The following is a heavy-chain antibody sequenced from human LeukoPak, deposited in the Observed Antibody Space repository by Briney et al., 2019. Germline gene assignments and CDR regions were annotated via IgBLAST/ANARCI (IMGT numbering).Heavy chain of an antibody. Sequence: GGSLRLSCAASRFNFIDYYMTWIRQAPGKGLEWVSSISSSGTTIDYADSVKGRFTISRDNRKKLLYLQMNSLRVEDTAVYYCARQTVGVTGVGITGVLDSWGQGALVTVSS. V-gene: IGHV3-11*01. D-gene: IGHD1-26*01. CDR2: ISSSGTTI. J-gene: IGHJ4*02. CDR1: RFNFIDYY. CDR3: ARQTVGVTGVGITGVLDS.